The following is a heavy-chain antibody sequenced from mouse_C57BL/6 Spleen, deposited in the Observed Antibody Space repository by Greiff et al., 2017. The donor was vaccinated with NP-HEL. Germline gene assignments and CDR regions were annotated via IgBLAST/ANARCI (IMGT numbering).Heavy chain of an antibody. D-gene: IGHD1-1*01. CDR2: IYPGNSDT. J-gene: IGHJ1*03. CDR1: GYTFTSYW. V-gene: IGHV1-5*01. Sequence: EVQLQQSGTVLARPGASVKMSCKTSGYTFTSYWMHWVKQRPGQGLEWIGAIYPGNSDTSYNQKFKGKGKLTAVTSASTAYMELSSLTNEDAAVYYCTGGSSYWYFDVWGTGTTVTVSS. CDR3: TGGSSYWYFDV.